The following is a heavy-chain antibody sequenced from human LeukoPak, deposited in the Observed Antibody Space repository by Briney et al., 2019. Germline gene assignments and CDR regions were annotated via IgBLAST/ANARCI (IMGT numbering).Heavy chain of an antibody. CDR2: ISTYNGNT. CDR1: GYTFTSHG. J-gene: IGHJ6*03. V-gene: IGHV1-18*01. D-gene: IGHD3-10*01. Sequence: ASVKVSCKASGYTFTSHGISWVRQAPGQGLEWMGWISTYNGNTNYAQKLQGRVSMTTDTSTSTAYMDLRSLRSDDTAVYYCARGPVLLWFGELLSRYYYYYMDVWGKGTTVTISS. CDR3: ARGPVLLWFGELLSRYYYYYMDV.